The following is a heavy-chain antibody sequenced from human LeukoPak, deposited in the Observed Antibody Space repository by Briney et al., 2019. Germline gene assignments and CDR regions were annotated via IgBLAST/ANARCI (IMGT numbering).Heavy chain of an antibody. V-gene: IGHV1-2*02. CDR3: VRENWHYDY. Sequence: SVKVSCKASGYAFDVYYVDWVRQAPGQGLEWMGWIHPDSGATNYAQKFQGRVTLTRDRSITTLYMELSSLRSDDTAIYYCVRENWHYDYWGQGTQATVSS. CDR1: GYAFDVYY. J-gene: IGHJ4*02. D-gene: IGHD1-7*01. CDR2: IHPDSGAT.